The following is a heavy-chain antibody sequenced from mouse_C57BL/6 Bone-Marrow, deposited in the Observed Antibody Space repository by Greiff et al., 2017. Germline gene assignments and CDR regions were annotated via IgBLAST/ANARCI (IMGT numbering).Heavy chain of an antibody. D-gene: IGHD2-4*01. CDR3: ARSWGLRRFAY. Sequence: VQLQESGAELARPGASVKLSCKASGYTFTSYGISWVKQRTGQGLEWIGEIYPRSGNTYYNEKFKGKATLTAEKSSSTAYMELRSLTSEDSAVYFCARSWGLRRFAYWGQGTLVTVSA. J-gene: IGHJ3*01. V-gene: IGHV1-81*01. CDR2: IYPRSGNT. CDR1: GYTFTSYG.